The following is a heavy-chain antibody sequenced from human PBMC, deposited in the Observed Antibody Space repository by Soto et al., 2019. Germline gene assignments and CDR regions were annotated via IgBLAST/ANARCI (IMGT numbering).Heavy chain of an antibody. Sequence: QVQLVQSGAEVKKPGSSVRVSCKPSGGTFSTHAISWVRQAPGRGPEWIGGIIPMYGSRKYAPNFQGRVTMIADASTNTASMELSSLRSEDTAVYYCARDPYVGYSVRIGYYGLDVWGQGTTVTVSS. CDR2: IIPMYGSR. CDR1: GGTFSTHA. V-gene: IGHV1-69*01. J-gene: IGHJ6*02. CDR3: ARDPYVGYSVRIGYYGLDV. D-gene: IGHD2-21*01.